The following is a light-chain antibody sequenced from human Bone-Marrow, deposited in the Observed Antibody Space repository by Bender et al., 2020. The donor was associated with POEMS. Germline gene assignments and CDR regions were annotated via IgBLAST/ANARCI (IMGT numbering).Light chain of an antibody. CDR3: SSYTTSSTLVV. Sequence: QSALTQPRSVSGSPGQSVTISCTGTSNDIGFYDYVSWYQQHPGKAPKLMISDVRNRPSGISHRFSGSKSGNTASLTISGLQADDEADYFCSSYTTSSTLVVFGGGTKLTVL. V-gene: IGLV2-14*03. CDR2: DVR. CDR1: SNDIGFYDY. J-gene: IGLJ2*01.